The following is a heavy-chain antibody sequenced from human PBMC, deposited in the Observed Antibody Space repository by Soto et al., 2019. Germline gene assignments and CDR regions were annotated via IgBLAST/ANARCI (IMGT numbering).Heavy chain of an antibody. Sequence: GASLKVSSKASGGTFSTYTIIWVRQAPEQGLEWMGRIIPILGIANYAQKFQGRVTITADKSTSTPYMDLSSLRSEDTAVYYCAREDVEYSSSSHFDYWGQGTLVTVSS. D-gene: IGHD6-6*01. J-gene: IGHJ4*02. CDR3: AREDVEYSSSSHFDY. V-gene: IGHV1-69*04. CDR2: IIPILGIA. CDR1: GGTFSTYT.